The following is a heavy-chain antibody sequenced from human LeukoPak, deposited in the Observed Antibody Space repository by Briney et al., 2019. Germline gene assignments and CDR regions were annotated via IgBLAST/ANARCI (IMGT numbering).Heavy chain of an antibody. J-gene: IGHJ4*02. CDR3: AKAFDYNGLRGEGGSFDC. CDR1: GFNFSKND. D-gene: IGHD4-11*01. V-gene: IGHV3-13*01. Sequence: GGSLRLSCVASGFNFSKNDMHWVRQTTERGLEWVSAIGVGGDTYYADPVKGRFTISRENGKNSIYLQMNSLRAGDTAVYFCAKAFDYNGLRGEGGSFDCWGQGALVTVSS. CDR2: IGVGGDT.